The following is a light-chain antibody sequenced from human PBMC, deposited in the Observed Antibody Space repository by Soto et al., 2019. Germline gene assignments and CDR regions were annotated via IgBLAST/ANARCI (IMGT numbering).Light chain of an antibody. V-gene: IGKV3-20*01. CDR2: GAS. CDR1: QSIINNY. Sequence: ESVLTQSPGSLSLSPGETATLSCRASQSIINNYLAWYQQKPGQDPRLLIYGASIRATGVPDRFSGSGCWTSFSLTLTMREAATFAVYYCPEYWTSPLMYTFGQGTKL. CDR3: PEYWTSPLMYT. J-gene: IGKJ2*01.